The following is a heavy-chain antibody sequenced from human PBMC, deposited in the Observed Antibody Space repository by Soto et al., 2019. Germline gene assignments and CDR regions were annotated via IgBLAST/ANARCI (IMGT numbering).Heavy chain of an antibody. CDR2: ISGSGGST. Sequence: GGSLRLSCAASGFTFSSYGMHWVRQAPGKGLEWVSAISGSGGSTYYADSVKGRFTISRDNSKNTLYLQMNSLRAEDTAVYYCAKRDITMVRGGHYYGMDVWGQGTTVTV. D-gene: IGHD3-10*01. J-gene: IGHJ6*02. CDR3: AKRDITMVRGGHYYGMDV. CDR1: GFTFSSYG. V-gene: IGHV3-23*01.